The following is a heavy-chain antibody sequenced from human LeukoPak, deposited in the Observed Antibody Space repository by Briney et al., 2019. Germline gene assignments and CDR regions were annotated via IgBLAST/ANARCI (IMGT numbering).Heavy chain of an antibody. CDR3: ARGSRDYDFWSGPYYGMDV. J-gene: IGHJ6*02. Sequence: ASVKVSCKASGYTFTSYDINWVRQATGQGLEWMGWMNPNSGNTGYAQKFQGRVTMTRNTSISTAYMELSSLRSEDTAVYYCARGSRDYDFWSGPYYGMDVWGQGTTVTVSS. V-gene: IGHV1-8*01. D-gene: IGHD3-3*01. CDR1: GYTFTSYD. CDR2: MNPNSGNT.